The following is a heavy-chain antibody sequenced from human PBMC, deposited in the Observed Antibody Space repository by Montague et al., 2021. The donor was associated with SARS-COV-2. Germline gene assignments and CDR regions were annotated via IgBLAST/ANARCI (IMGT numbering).Heavy chain of an antibody. D-gene: IGHD2-2*01. Sequence: TLSLTCTLSGDSISRYYLYWTWLRQPAGKGLEWIVCISTTGSPEYNLSLESRVTLSLDTPKNPFSLSLSSATAADTAVYSCTIEGHIATICSGCPRNWFDPWGQGTLVTVSS. J-gene: IGHJ5*02. CDR2: ISTTGSP. CDR3: TIEGHIATICSGCPRNWFDP. V-gene: IGHV4-61*02. CDR1: GDSISRYYLY.